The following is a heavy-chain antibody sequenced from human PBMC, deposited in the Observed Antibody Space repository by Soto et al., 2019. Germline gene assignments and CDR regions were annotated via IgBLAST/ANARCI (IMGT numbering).Heavy chain of an antibody. D-gene: IGHD4-4*01. CDR2: IYPGDSDT. CDR1: GYTFTDYW. Sequence: GESLKISCKGSGYTFTDYWIGWVRQLPGKGLEWMGIIYPGDSDTRYSPSFQGHVTITVDKSTSTAYLQWNTLKASDTAMYYCARHFSNFRYYSKAMDVWGQGTTVTVSS. V-gene: IGHV5-51*01. CDR3: ARHFSNFRYYSKAMDV. J-gene: IGHJ6*02.